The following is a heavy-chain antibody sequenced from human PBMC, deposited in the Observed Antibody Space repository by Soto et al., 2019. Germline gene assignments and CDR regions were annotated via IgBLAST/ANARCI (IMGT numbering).Heavy chain of an antibody. J-gene: IGHJ6*02. V-gene: IGHV4-30-2*01. CDR2: IYHSGST. CDR1: GGSINSGGYS. Sequence: QLQLQESGSGLVKLSQTLSLTCAVSGGSINSGGYSWSWIRQPPGKGLEWIGYIYHSGSTYYNPSLKSRVTISVDRSKNQFSLNLSSVTAADTAVYYCARARANWGLYGMDVWGQGTTVTVSS. D-gene: IGHD7-27*01. CDR3: ARARANWGLYGMDV.